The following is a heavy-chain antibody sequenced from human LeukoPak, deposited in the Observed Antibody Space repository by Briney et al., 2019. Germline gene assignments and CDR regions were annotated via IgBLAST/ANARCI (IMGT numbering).Heavy chain of an antibody. V-gene: IGHV1-46*01. J-gene: IGHJ4*02. CDR2: INPSGGST. CDR3: ARGSIAVAVNFDY. CDR1: GYTFTSYY. D-gene: IGHD6-19*01. Sequence: ASVKVSCKASGYTFTSYYMYWVRQAPGQGLEWMGIINPSGGSTSYAQNFQDWVTMTRDTSISTAYMELSRLRSDDTAVYYCARGSIAVAVNFDYWGQGTLVTVSS.